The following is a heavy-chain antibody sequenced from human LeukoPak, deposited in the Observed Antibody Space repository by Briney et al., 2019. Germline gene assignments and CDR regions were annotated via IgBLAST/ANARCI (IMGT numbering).Heavy chain of an antibody. CDR3: ARGPKGYCSSTSCYDFDY. CDR1: GYTFTSYG. J-gene: IGHJ4*02. V-gene: IGHV1-18*01. D-gene: IGHD2-2*01. Sequence: ASVKVPCKASGYTFTSYGISWVRQAPGQGLEWMGWISAYNGNTNYAQKLQGRVTMTTDTSTSTAYMELRSLRSDDTAVYYCARGPKGYCSSTSCYDFDYWGQGTLVTVSS. CDR2: ISAYNGNT.